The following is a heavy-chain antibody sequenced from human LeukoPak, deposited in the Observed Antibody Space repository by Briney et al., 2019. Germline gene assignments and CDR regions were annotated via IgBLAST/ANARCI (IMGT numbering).Heavy chain of an antibody. V-gene: IGHV4-59*01. CDR3: AGREKYYYMDV. J-gene: IGHJ6*03. Sequence: SEPLSLTCTVSGGSISSYYWSWIRQPPGKGLEWIGYIYYSGSTNYNPSLKSRVTISVDTSKNQFSLKLSSVTAADTAVYYCAGREKYYYMDVWGTGTTVTVSS. CDR2: IYYSGST. CDR1: GGSISSYY. D-gene: IGHD5-24*01.